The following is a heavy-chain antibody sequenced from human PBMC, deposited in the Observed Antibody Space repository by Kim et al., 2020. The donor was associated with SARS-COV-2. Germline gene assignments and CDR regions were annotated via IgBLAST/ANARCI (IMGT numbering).Heavy chain of an antibody. CDR1: GFTFSDYY. D-gene: IGHD5-12*01. CDR2: ISSSGSTI. Sequence: GGSLRLSCAASGFTFSDYYMSWIRQAPGKGLEWVSYISSSGSTIYYADSVKGRFTISRDNAKNSLYLQMNSLRAEDTAVYYCARDPPVATRYSSHDYYYYGMDVWGQGTTVTVSS. CDR3: ARDPPVATRYSSHDYYYYGMDV. V-gene: IGHV3-11*04. J-gene: IGHJ6*02.